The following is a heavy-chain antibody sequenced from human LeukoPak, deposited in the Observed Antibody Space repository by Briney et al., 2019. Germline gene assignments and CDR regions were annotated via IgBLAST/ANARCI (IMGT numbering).Heavy chain of an antibody. Sequence: GGSLRLSCAASGFTFSSYWMNWARQAPGKGMEWVSAISGSGGSTYYADSVKGRFTISRDNPKNTLYLQMNSLRAEDTAVYYCARDSYGKFDYWGQGTLVTVSS. V-gene: IGHV3-23*01. D-gene: IGHD1-14*01. CDR3: ARDSYGKFDY. CDR2: ISGSGGST. J-gene: IGHJ4*02. CDR1: GFTFSSYW.